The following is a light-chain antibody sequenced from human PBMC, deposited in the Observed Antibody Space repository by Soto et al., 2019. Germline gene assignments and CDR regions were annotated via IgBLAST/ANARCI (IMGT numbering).Light chain of an antibody. Sequence: DIQMTHAPSSLSASVGDRVTITCRASQSISSYLNWYQQKPGKAPKLLIYAASSLQSGVPSRFSGSGSGTDFTLTISSLQPEEFATYYCQQSYSTPQTFGQGTKVEMK. V-gene: IGKV1-39*01. CDR1: QSISSY. CDR3: QQSYSTPQT. CDR2: AAS. J-gene: IGKJ1*01.